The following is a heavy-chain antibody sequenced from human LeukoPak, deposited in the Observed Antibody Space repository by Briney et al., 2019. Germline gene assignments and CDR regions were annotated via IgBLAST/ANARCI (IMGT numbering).Heavy chain of an antibody. J-gene: IGHJ6*02. CDR2: ISGSGGST. CDR1: GFTFSSYA. V-gene: IGHV3-23*01. CDR3: AKVGRVTVTTIRNRYYYGMDV. Sequence: GGSLRLSCAASGFTFSSYAMSWVRQAPGKGLEWVSAISGSGGSTYYADSVKGRFTISRDNSKSTLYLQMNSQRAEDTAVYYCAKVGRVTVTTIRNRYYYGMDVWGQGTTVTVSS. D-gene: IGHD4-17*01.